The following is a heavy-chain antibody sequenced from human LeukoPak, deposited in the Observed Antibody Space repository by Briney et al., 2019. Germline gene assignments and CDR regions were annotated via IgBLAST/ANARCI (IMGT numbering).Heavy chain of an antibody. V-gene: IGHV1-18*01. CDR2: ISGYSDSS. CDR3: ARASSTQIQLWYFDY. Sequence: ASVKVSCKVSGYTLTELSMHWVRQAPGQGLEWLGWISGYSDSSHYGQSVQGRVTMITDAATSTAYLELRSLRSDDTAVYYCARASSTQIQLWYFDYWGQGTLVTVSS. CDR1: GYTLTELS. J-gene: IGHJ4*02. D-gene: IGHD5-18*01.